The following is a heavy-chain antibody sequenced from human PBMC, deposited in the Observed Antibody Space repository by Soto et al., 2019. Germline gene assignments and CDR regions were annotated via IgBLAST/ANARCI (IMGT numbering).Heavy chain of an antibody. Sequence: SETLSLTFTISGGSISVYYWSWIRQPPGQALAWIGYIYDSGSTYYNPPLRSRVIISADTSKNQISLKLTSATAADTDVYDCARGGGSSPPRYWGRGTMVPFSS. CDR1: GGSISVYY. D-gene: IGHD3-16*01. CDR3: ARGGGSSPPRY. J-gene: IGHJ4*02. V-gene: IGHV4-59*01. CDR2: IYDSGST.